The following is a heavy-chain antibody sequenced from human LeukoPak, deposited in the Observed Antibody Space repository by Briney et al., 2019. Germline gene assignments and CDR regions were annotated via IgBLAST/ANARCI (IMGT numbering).Heavy chain of an antibody. CDR3: ATRPADETYFAVFDY. J-gene: IGHJ4*02. Sequence: PGGSLRLSCAASGVTFSRHAMSWVRQAPGKGLEWVSGITGSGDSTYHAEPVKGRFTISRDNSKNTLYLQMSSLRAEDTAVYFCATRPADETYFAVFDYWGQGALVTVSS. CDR1: GVTFSRHA. V-gene: IGHV3-23*01. D-gene: IGHD2/OR15-2a*01. CDR2: ITGSGDST.